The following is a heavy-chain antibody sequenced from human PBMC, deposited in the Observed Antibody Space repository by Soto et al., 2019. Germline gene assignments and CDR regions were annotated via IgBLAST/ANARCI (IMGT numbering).Heavy chain of an antibody. CDR3: ARGGSSSYVTPPRSNWFDP. CDR1: GFTVGSTY. V-gene: IGHV3-53*02. D-gene: IGHD3-22*01. CDR2: IYSGGYT. J-gene: IGHJ5*02. Sequence: EVQLVETGGGLIQPGGSLRLSCAASGFTVGSTYISWVRQAPGKGLEWVSVIYSGGYTNYADSVKGRFTISRDTYKNPLSLQMNRLRAEDTGGYYCARGGSSSYVTPPRSNWFDPWGQGTLVTVSS.